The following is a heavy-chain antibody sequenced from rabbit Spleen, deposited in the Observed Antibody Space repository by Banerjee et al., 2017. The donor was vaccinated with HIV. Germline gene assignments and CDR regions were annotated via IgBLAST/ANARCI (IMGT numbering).Heavy chain of an antibody. CDR1: GLDFSSSDW. CDR2: IDPIFGIT. V-gene: IGHV1S40*01. J-gene: IGHJ3*01. CDR3: AREKSGNHGHDL. Sequence: QSLEESGGDLVKPGASLTLTCTASGLDFSSSDWIYWVRQAPGKGLEWIGYIDPIFGITYFANWAKGRFTISKTSSTTVTLQMTSLTAADTATYFCAREKSGNHGHDLWAQGTLVTVS. D-gene: IGHD3-1*01.